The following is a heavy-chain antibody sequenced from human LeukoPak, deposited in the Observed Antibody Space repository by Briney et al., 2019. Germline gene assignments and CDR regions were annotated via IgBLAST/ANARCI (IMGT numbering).Heavy chain of an antibody. CDR2: INHSGST. Sequence: SETLSLTCTVSGGSISGYYWSWIRQPPGKGLEWIGEINHSGSTNYNPSLKSRVTISVDTSKNQFSLKLTSVTAADTAVYYCVYGDYGVWFDPWGQGTLVTVSS. CDR3: VYGDYGVWFDP. CDR1: GGSISGYY. J-gene: IGHJ5*02. V-gene: IGHV4-34*01. D-gene: IGHD4-17*01.